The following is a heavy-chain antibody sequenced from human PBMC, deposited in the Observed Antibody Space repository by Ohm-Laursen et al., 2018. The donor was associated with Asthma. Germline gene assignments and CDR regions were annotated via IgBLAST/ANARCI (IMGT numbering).Heavy chain of an antibody. D-gene: IGHD2-2*01. V-gene: IGHV3-33*01. CDR1: GFTFSSYG. CDR2: IWYDGSNK. CDR3: ARGGDIVVVPAAMRYYYYGMDV. Sequence: SSLRLSCTASGFTFSSYGMHWVRQAPGKGLEWVAVIWYDGSNKYYADSVKGRFTISRDNSKNTLYLQMNSLRAEDTAVNYCARGGDIVVVPAAMRYYYYGMDVWGQGTTVTVSS. J-gene: IGHJ6*02.